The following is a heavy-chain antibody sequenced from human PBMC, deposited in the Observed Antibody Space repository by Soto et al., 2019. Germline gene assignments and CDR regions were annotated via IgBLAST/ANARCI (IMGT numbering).Heavy chain of an antibody. CDR2: IFYSGDT. CDR1: GGSISSGGYY. J-gene: IGHJ3*02. D-gene: IGHD1-20*01. V-gene: IGHV4-30-4*01. Sequence: QVQLQESGPGLVKPSQTLSLTCAVSGGSISSGGYYWSWIRQPPGKGLEWIGYIFYSGDTYYSPSLQSRFSILVDTSKNQFSLKLTSVTAADTAVYYCATVTGNAFAIWGQGTMVTVSS. CDR3: ATVTGNAFAI.